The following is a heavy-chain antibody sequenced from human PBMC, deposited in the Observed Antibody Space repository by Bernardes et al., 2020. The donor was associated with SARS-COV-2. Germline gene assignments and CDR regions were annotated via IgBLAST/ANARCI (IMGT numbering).Heavy chain of an antibody. CDR3: ARLSGLVVVVPAAPFDY. V-gene: IGHV4-39*01. J-gene: IGHJ4*02. CDR2: IYYSGST. D-gene: IGHD2-2*01. CDR1: GGSISSSSYY. Sequence: SETLSLTCTVSGGSISSSSYYWGWIRQPPGKGLEWIGSIYYSGSTYYNPSLKSRVTISVDTSKNQFSLKLSSVTAADTAVYYCARLSGLVVVVPAAPFDYWGQGTLVTVSS.